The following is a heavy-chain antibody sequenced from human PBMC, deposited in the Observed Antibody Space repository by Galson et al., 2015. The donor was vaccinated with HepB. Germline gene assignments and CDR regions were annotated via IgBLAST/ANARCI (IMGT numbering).Heavy chain of an antibody. Sequence: SVKVSCKASGYTFTSYYMHWVRQAPGQGLEWMGIINPSGGSRSYAQKFQGRVTMTRDTSTSTVYMELCSLRSEDTAVYYCAIEYRLSYYYDSSGLEDYWGQGTLVTVSS. V-gene: IGHV1-46*01. D-gene: IGHD3-22*01. J-gene: IGHJ4*02. CDR2: INPSGGSR. CDR3: AIEYRLSYYYDSSGLEDY. CDR1: GYTFTSYY.